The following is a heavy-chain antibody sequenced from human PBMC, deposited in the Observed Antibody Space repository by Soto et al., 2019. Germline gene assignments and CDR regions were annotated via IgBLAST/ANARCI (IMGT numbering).Heavy chain of an antibody. Sequence: PSETLSLTCTVSGGSVDSGNYYWNWIRQPPGKGLEWIANVYYTGRRNYNPSLRSRITTSVDTSKNQFSLSLSSVTAADTAVYYCARSGVIKGNWLDPWGQGTLVTVSS. CDR3: ARSGVIKGNWLDP. CDR2: VYYTGRR. J-gene: IGHJ5*02. V-gene: IGHV4-61*01. CDR1: GGSVDSGNYY. D-gene: IGHD3-10*01.